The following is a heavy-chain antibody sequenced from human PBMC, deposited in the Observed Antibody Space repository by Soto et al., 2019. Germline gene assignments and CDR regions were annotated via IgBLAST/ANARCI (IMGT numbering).Heavy chain of an antibody. CDR3: AREGWEGLDY. CDR2: IDPSDSYT. J-gene: IGHJ4*02. Sequence: PGESMKISCQGSGYSFTSYWITWVRQMPGKVLEWMGRIDPSDSYTNYSPSFQGHVTISADKSISTAYLQWSSLKASDTAMYDGAREGWEGLDYWGQGTLVTVSS. CDR1: GYSFTSYW. V-gene: IGHV5-10-1*01. D-gene: IGHD1-26*01.